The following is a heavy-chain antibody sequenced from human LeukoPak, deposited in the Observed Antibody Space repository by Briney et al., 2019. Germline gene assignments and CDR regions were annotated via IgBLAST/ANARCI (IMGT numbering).Heavy chain of an antibody. D-gene: IGHD3-22*01. V-gene: IGHV3-23*01. CDR1: GFTFSRNA. CDR2: ISGNGLGT. CDR3: AKDANYLRSSGYLIPIDF. Sequence: AGGSLRLSCAASGFTFSRNAMNWVRQAPGKGLEWVAAISGNGLGTYYADSVKGRFNISRDNSRNTLYPQMNSLRIEDTAFYYCAKDANYLRSSGYLIPIDFWGQGTLVSVAS. J-gene: IGHJ4*02.